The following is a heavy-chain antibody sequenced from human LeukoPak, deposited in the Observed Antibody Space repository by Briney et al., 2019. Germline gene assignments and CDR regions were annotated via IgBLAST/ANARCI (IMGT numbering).Heavy chain of an antibody. Sequence: PGGSLRLSCAASGFTFSSYSMNWVRQAPGKGLEWVSSISSSSSYIYYADSVKGRFTISRANAKNSLYLQMNSLRAEDTAVYYCARQGYCSSASCLDAFDIWGQGTMVTVSS. CDR2: ISSSSSYI. J-gene: IGHJ3*02. CDR3: ARQGYCSSASCLDAFDI. D-gene: IGHD2-2*01. CDR1: GFTFSSYS. V-gene: IGHV3-21*01.